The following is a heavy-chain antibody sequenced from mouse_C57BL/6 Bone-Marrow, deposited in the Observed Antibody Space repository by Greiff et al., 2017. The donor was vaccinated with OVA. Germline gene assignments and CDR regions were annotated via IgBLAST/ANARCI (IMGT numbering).Heavy chain of an antibody. V-gene: IGHV10-1*01. J-gene: IGHJ4*01. CDR1: GFSFNTYA. CDR2: IRSKSNNYAT. CDR3: GRQNLRPYAMDY. Sequence: EVMLVESGGGLVQPTGSLKLSCAASGFSFNTYAMNWVRQAPGKGLEWVARIRSKSNNYATYYADSVKDRFTISRDDSESMLYLQMNNLKTEDTARYYCGRQNLRPYAMDYWGKGTSVTVSS.